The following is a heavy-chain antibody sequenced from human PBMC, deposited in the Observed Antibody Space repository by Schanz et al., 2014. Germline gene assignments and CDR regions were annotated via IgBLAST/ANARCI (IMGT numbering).Heavy chain of an antibody. V-gene: IGHV3-33*01. CDR2: IWYDGSNK. Sequence: QVQLVESGGGVVRPGRSLRLSCATSGFTFSRFGMHWVRQAPGKGLEWVAIIWYDGSNKYYADSVKGRFTISRDNSKNSLYLQMNSLTAEDTAVYYCARGVRIDYWGQGTLVTVSS. J-gene: IGHJ4*02. D-gene: IGHD3-3*01. CDR3: ARGVRIDY. CDR1: GFTFSRFG.